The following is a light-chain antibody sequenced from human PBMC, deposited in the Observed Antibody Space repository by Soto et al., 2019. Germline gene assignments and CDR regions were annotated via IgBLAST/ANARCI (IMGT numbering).Light chain of an antibody. CDR2: GAS. CDR3: EQYGSTPGYT. J-gene: IGKJ2*01. Sequence: EIVLTQSQCILYLSPGERANLSCRASQSVSSSYLAWYQQKPGQAPRLLIYGASSRATGIPDRFSGSGSGTDFALTISRLEPEDFAVYYCEQYGSTPGYTFGQGTKLEIK. V-gene: IGKV3-20*01. CDR1: QSVSSSY.